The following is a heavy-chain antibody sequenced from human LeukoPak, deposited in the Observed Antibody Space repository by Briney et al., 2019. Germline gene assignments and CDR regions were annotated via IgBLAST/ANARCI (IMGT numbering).Heavy chain of an antibody. D-gene: IGHD2-8*01. CDR2: FTRNDETT. CDR1: GFSFSNWA. Sequence: YPGGSLRLSCAASGFSFSNWAMSWVRQAPGKGLEWVSGFTRNDETTSYADSVKGRFTISRDNSKNTLYLQMSSLRAEDTAVYYCAKVKVVGYSTFDYWGQGALVTVSS. CDR3: AKVKVVGYSTFDY. V-gene: IGHV3-23*01. J-gene: IGHJ4*02.